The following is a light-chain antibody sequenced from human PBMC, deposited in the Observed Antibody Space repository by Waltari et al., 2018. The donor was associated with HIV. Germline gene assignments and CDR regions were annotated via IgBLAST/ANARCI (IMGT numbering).Light chain of an antibody. Sequence: SYVLTQPPSVSVAPGHTARYTCEGNTIGSQSVKWYQQRPGQAPALVVHDDSDRPSGIPERFSGSNSGNTATLTISRVEAGDEADYYCQVWHSNSDHVVFGGGTKLTVL. CDR1: TIGSQS. CDR3: QVWHSNSDHVV. J-gene: IGLJ2*01. V-gene: IGLV3-21*02. CDR2: DDS.